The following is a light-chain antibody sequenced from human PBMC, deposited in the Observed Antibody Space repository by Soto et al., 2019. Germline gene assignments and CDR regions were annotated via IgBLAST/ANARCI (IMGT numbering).Light chain of an antibody. V-gene: IGKV3-20*01. CDR3: QHYDSSLRT. J-gene: IGKJ1*01. CDR1: QTISSSH. Sequence: EIVLTQSPGTLSLSPGERATLSCRASQTISSSHLAWYQQKPGQAPRLLIYGASSRATDIPDRFSDSGSGADFTLTISRLKPEDFAVYYCQHYDSSLRTFGPGTKVEIK. CDR2: GAS.